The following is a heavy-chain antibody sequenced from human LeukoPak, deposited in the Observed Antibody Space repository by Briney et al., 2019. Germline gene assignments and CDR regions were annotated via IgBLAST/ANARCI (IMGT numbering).Heavy chain of an antibody. V-gene: IGHV7-4-1*02. D-gene: IGHD4-17*01. CDR3: ARVLLYRPLSTVPPDY. Sequence: ASVKASCKASGYSFNSQGMNWVRQAPGQGLEWMGWINTNTGNPTYAQGFTGRFVFSLDTSVSTAYLQISSLKAEDTAVYYCARVLLYRPLSTVPPDYWGQGTLVTVSS. CDR2: INTNTGNP. J-gene: IGHJ4*02. CDR1: GYSFNSQG.